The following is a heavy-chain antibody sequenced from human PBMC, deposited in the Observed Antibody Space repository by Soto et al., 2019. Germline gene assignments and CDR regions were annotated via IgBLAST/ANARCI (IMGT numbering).Heavy chain of an antibody. Sequence: PGGSLRLSCAASGFTFSSYAMSWVRQAPGKGLEWVSAISGSGGSTYYADSVKGRFTISRDNSKNTLYLQMNSLRAEDTAVYYCALESTGYVCGRYRFAYWGQGTLVTVSS. CDR3: ALESTGYVCGRYRFAY. D-gene: IGHD3-16*02. J-gene: IGHJ4*02. V-gene: IGHV3-23*01. CDR2: ISGSGGST. CDR1: GFTFSSYA.